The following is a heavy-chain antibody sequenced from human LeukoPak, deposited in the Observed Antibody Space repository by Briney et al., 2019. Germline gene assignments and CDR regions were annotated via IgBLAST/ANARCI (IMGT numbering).Heavy chain of an antibody. V-gene: IGHV3-53*01. CDR2: IYSGGST. D-gene: IGHD3-3*01. Sequence: GGSLRLSCAASGFTVSSNYMSWVRQAPGKGLEWVSVIYSGGSTYYADSVKGRFTISRDNSKNTLYLQMNSLRAEDTAVYYCARDSYDFWSGKYYFDYWGQGTLVTVSS. CDR3: ARDSYDFWSGKYYFDY. CDR1: GFTVSSNY. J-gene: IGHJ4*02.